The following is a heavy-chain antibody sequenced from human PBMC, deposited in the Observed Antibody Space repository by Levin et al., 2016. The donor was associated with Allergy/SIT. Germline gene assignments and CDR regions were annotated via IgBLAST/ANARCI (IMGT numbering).Heavy chain of an antibody. Sequence: GESLKISCAASGFTFSSYGMHWVRQAPGKGLEWVAFIRYDGSNKYYADSVKGRFTISRDNSKNTLYLQMNSLRAEDTAVYYCAKVQGFYLDTPMGPGPYWGQGTLVTVSS. CDR3: AKVQGFYLDTPMGPGPY. CDR2: IRYDGSNK. D-gene: IGHD5-18*01. CDR1: GFTFSSYG. V-gene: IGHV3-30*02. J-gene: IGHJ4*02.